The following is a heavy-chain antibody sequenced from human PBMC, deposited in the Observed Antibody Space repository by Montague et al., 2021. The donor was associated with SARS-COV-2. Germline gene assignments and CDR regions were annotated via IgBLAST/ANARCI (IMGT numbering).Heavy chain of an antibody. Sequence: SLRLSCAASGFTFSDYYMSWIRQAPGKGLEWVSYISGSSSYTNYADPVKGRFTISRDNAKNSLYLQMDSLRAEDTAVYYCARDQSCTNGVCYTRGFDYWDQGTLVTVSS. D-gene: IGHD2-8*01. J-gene: IGHJ4*02. CDR1: GFTFSDYY. CDR2: ISGSSSYT. V-gene: IGHV3-11*05. CDR3: ARDQSCTNGVCYTRGFDY.